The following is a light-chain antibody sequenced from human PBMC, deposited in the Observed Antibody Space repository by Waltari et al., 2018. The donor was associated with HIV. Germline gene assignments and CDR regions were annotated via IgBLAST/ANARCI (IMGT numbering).Light chain of an antibody. CDR2: EDY. J-gene: IGLJ3*02. CDR1: SGSIPSNY. V-gene: IGLV6-57*01. Sequence: NFMLTQPHSVSESPEKTVTISCTRTSGSIPSNYVQWFQQRPGKPPTTILYEDYQRPSGVPDRFSGTLDESSNSASLTISGVKTEDEADYYCQSFDTNNHWVFGGGTRLTVL. CDR3: QSFDTNNHWV.